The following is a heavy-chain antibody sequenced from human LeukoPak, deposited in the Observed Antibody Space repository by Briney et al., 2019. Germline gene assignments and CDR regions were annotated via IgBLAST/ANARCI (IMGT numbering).Heavy chain of an antibody. CDR2: IIPIFGTA. Sequence: ASVKVSCKASGGTFSSYAISWVRQAPGQGLEWMGGIIPIFGTANYAQKFQGRVKITADESTSPAYMELSSLRSEDTAVYYCARVGQEWLLEVWGQGTLVTVSS. V-gene: IGHV1-69*13. CDR1: GGTFSSYA. J-gene: IGHJ4*02. CDR3: ARVGQEWLLEV. D-gene: IGHD3-3*01.